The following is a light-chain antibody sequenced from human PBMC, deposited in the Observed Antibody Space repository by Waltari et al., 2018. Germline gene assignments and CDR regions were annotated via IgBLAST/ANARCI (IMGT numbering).Light chain of an antibody. CDR3: QQYQNWPQT. V-gene: IGKV3-15*01. Sequence: EIVMTQSPATLFVSPGERATLSCRASQSISSNLAWYQQKPGQAPRVLQYGASTRATAIPARFSGSGSGTEFALTISSLQSEDSAVYYCQQYQNWPQTFGQGTKLQIK. CDR2: GAS. CDR1: QSISSN. J-gene: IGKJ2*01.